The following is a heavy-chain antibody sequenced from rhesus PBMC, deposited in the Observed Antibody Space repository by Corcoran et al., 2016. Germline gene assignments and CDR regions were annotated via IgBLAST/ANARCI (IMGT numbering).Heavy chain of an antibody. D-gene: IGHD1-26*01. V-gene: IGHV4S7*01. J-gene: IGHJ4*01. CDR2: IHGSSGRT. Sequence: QVQLQESGPAGVKPSETLSLTCSVSGGSISREYDWSWISQSPGKGMEWIGYIHGSSGRTNYNPSLKSRVTISKDTSKNQFSLKLSSMTTADTAVYYCARKSRITGTKRDYFDYWGQGVLVTVSS. CDR3: ARKSRITGTKRDYFDY. CDR1: GGSISREYD.